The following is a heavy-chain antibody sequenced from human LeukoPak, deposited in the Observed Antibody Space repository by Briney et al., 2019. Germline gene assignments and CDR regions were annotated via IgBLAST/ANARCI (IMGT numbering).Heavy chain of an antibody. CDR1: GFTFSTYW. D-gene: IGHD2-15*01. J-gene: IGHJ4*02. V-gene: IGHV3-30*03. Sequence: GGSLRLSCAASGFTFSTYWMNWFRQTPGKGLEWVAVISYDGSNKYYADSVKGRFTISRDNSKNTLYLQMNSLRAQDTAVYYCAREVVAKHTLGFDYWGQGTLVTVSS. CDR3: AREVVAKHTLGFDY. CDR2: ISYDGSNK.